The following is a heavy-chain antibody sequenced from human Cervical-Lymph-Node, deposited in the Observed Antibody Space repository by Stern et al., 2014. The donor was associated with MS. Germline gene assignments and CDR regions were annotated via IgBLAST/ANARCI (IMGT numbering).Heavy chain of an antibody. V-gene: IGHV2-70*01. CDR2: IDWDEDK. Sequence: QVTLRESGPALVKPTQTLTLCVSWIRQPPGKALEWLALIDWDEDKYYSTSLKTRLTISKDTSKNQVVLTMTNMDPVDTATYYCARTRVGGGHYFDYWGQGTLVTVSS. J-gene: IGHJ4*02. CDR3: ARTRVGGGHYFDY. D-gene: IGHD3-16*01. CDR1: C.